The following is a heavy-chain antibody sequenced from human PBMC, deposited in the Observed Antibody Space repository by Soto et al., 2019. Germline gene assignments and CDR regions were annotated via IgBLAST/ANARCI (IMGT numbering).Heavy chain of an antibody. D-gene: IGHD4-17*01. CDR3: AKDSPDSGDYGHDAFDI. Sequence: GGSLRLSCAASGFTFSSYAMSWVCQAPGKGLEWVSAISGSGGSTYYADSVKGGFTISRDNSKNTLYLQMNSLRAEDTAVYYCAKDSPDSGDYGHDAFDIWGQGTMVTVSS. CDR2: ISGSGGST. J-gene: IGHJ3*02. CDR1: GFTFSSYA. V-gene: IGHV3-23*01.